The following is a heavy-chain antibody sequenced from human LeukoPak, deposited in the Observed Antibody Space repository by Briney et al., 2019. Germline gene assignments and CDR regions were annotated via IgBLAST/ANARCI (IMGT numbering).Heavy chain of an antibody. CDR1: GFTFSNAW. CDR3: TTGDSFLLWFGIDY. V-gene: IGHV3-15*01. Sequence: GGSPRLSCAASGFTFSNAWMSWVRQAPGKGLEWVGRIKSKTDGGTTDYAAPVKGRFTISRDDSKNTLYLQMNSLKTEDTAVYYCTTGDSFLLWFGIDYWGQGTLVTVSS. D-gene: IGHD3-10*01. J-gene: IGHJ4*02. CDR2: IKSKTDGGTT.